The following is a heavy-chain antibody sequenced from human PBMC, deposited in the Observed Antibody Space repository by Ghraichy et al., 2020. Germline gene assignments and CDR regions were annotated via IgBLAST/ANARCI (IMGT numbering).Heavy chain of an antibody. V-gene: IGHV3-23*01. Sequence: ESLNISCAASGFTFSSFAMTWVRQAPGKGLEWVSSISGSGGSTYYADSVKGRLTISRDNSKNTLYLQMNSLRAEDTAVYYCAKDHDYGDLYYYYYGMDVWGQGTTVTVPS. D-gene: IGHD4-17*01. CDR2: ISGSGGST. CDR3: AKDHDYGDLYYYYYGMDV. J-gene: IGHJ6*02. CDR1: GFTFSSFA.